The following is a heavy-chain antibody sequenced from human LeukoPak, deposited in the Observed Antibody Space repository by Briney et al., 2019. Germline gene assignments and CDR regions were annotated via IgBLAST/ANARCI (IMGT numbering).Heavy chain of an antibody. D-gene: IGHD3-9*01. CDR2: IYYSGST. CDR1: GGSISSYY. J-gene: IGHJ4*02. V-gene: IGHV4-59*08. Sequence: SETLSLTCTVSGGSISSYYWSWIRQPPGKVLEWIGYIYYSGSTNYNPSLKSRVTISVDTSKNQFSLKLSSVTAADTAVYYCAAVNYDILTGYYPFDYWGQGTLVTVSS. CDR3: AAVNYDILTGYYPFDY.